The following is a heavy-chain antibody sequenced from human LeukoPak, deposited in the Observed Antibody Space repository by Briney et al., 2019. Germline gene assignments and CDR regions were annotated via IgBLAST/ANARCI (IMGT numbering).Heavy chain of an antibody. V-gene: IGHV1-3*01. Sequence: ASVKVSCKASGYTFTSYAMHWVRQAPGQRLEWMGWINAGNDYTKYSQKLQGRVTITRDTSASTAYMELSSLRSEDTAVYYCARGYYDSSGLSSSAFDIWGX. CDR3: ARGYYDSSGLSSSAFDI. J-gene: IGHJ3*02. CDR1: GYTFTSYA. D-gene: IGHD3-22*01. CDR2: INAGNDYT.